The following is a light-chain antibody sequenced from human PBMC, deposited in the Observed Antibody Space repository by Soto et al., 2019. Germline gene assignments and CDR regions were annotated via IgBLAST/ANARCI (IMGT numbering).Light chain of an antibody. V-gene: IGKV3-20*01. CDR1: QSVNSNY. Sequence: EIVLTQSPGTLSLSPGERATLSCRASQSVNSNYLAWYQRKPGQAPRLLIYGASNSATDIPYRVSASGSGTDFTLTITRLEAEDFAVYYCQQYDSTPPTFGQGTKVEVK. CDR3: QQYDSTPPT. CDR2: GAS. J-gene: IGKJ1*01.